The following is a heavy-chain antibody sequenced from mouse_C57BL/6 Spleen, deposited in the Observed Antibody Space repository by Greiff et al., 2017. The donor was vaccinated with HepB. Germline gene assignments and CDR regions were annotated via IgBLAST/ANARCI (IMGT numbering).Heavy chain of an antibody. CDR1: GYSITSGYY. J-gene: IGHJ3*01. V-gene: IGHV3-6*01. CDR3: AREGSTHFAY. Sequence: EVHLVESGPGLVKPSQSLSLTCSVTGYSITSGYYWNWIRQFPGNKLEWMGYISYDGSNNYNPSLKNRISITRDTSKNQFFLKLNSVTTEDTATYYCAREGSTHFAYWGQGTLVTVSA. CDR2: ISYDGSN.